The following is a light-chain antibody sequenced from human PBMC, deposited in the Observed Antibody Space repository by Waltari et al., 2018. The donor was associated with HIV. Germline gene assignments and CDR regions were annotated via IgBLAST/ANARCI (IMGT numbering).Light chain of an antibody. CDR3: QHYNNWPPWT. Sequence: EIVMTQSPATLSVSPGEGATLTCRASQSVSNNLAWYQQKPGQAPRLLIQGASTRATGIPARFSGSGSGTEFTLTISSLRSEDFAVYYCQHYNNWPPWTFGQGTKVEV. CDR1: QSVSNN. J-gene: IGKJ1*01. V-gene: IGKV3-15*01. CDR2: GAS.